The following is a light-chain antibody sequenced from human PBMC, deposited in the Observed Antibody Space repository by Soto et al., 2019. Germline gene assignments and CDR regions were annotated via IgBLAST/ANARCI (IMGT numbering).Light chain of an antibody. CDR1: QGIGND. CDR3: LQHNTYPLT. V-gene: IGKV1-17*01. Sequence: DIQMTQSPSSLSTSGGDRVTITCRASQGIGNDLGWYQQKPGKAPKRLIYAASSLQSGVPSRFSGSGSGTEFTLTISSLQPEDFAAYYCLQHNTYPLTFGQGTKVEIK. CDR2: AAS. J-gene: IGKJ1*01.